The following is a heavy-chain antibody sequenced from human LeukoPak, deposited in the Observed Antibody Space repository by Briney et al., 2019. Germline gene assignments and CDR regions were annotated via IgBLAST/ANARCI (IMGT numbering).Heavy chain of an antibody. J-gene: IGHJ6*03. CDR3: AKGHCSSSNCFPNYYYYMDV. CDR1: GFTFDEYA. Sequence: GGSLRLSCAGSGFTFDEYAMHWVRQAPGKGLEGVSGISWNSGSIAYADSVKGRFTISRDNAKNVLFLQMSSLRAADTALYYCAKGHCSSSNCFPNYYYYMDVWGKGTTVTVSS. CDR2: ISWNSGSI. V-gene: IGHV3-9*01. D-gene: IGHD2-15*01.